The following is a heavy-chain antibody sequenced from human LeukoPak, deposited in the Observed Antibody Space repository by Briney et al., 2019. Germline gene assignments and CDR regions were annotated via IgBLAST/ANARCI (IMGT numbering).Heavy chain of an antibody. D-gene: IGHD1-20*01. CDR3: ARAVITGNKFDY. CDR1: GFTFSSYS. V-gene: IGHV3-21*01. CDR2: ISSSSSYI. J-gene: IGHJ4*02. Sequence: GGSLRLSCAASGFTFSSYSMNWVRQAPGKGLEWVSSISSSSSYIYYADSVKGRFTISRDNAKNSLYLQMNSLRAEDTAVYYCARAVITGNKFDYWGRGTLVTVSS.